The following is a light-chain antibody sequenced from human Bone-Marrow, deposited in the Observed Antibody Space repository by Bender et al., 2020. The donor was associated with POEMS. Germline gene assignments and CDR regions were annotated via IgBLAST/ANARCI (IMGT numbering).Light chain of an antibody. J-gene: IGLJ3*02. V-gene: IGLV2-8*01. CDR2: DVS. CDR3: QSYDNSLGGWV. CDR1: SSDIGGHEY. Sequence: QSALTQPPSASGSPGQSVAIYCTGTSSDIGGHEYVSWYQQNPGKAPKLMIYDVSNRPSGVPDRFSGSKSGTSASLAITGLQAEDEGDYYCQSYDNSLGGWVFGGGTKLTVL.